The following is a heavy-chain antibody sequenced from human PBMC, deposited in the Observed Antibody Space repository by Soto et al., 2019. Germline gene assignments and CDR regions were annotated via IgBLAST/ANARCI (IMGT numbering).Heavy chain of an antibody. CDR1: GFSFSDAW. Sequence: GGSLRLSCAASGFSFSDAWMSWVRQAPGKGLEWVGHIKSKTAGGTTDYAAPVKDRFTISRDDSKNTLYLQMNGLKTEETAEYYCATDRFASPVDSWGQGTLVTVSS. D-gene: IGHD3-10*01. CDR3: ATDRFASPVDS. J-gene: IGHJ4*02. V-gene: IGHV3-15*01. CDR2: IKSKTAGGTT.